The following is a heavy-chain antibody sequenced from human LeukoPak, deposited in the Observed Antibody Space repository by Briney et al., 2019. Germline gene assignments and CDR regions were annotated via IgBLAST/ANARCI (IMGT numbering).Heavy chain of an antibody. D-gene: IGHD6-19*01. CDR3: VRATYSSGWSLNYYFDY. CDR2: IYSGGTT. V-gene: IGHV3-53*01. Sequence: GGSLRLSCAASGFNFANHAMSWVRQAPGKGLEWVSVIYSGGTTYYADSVKGRFTISRDDSKNTLYLQMNSLRAEDTAVYYCVRATYSSGWSLNYYFDYWGQGTLVAVSS. J-gene: IGHJ4*02. CDR1: GFNFANHA.